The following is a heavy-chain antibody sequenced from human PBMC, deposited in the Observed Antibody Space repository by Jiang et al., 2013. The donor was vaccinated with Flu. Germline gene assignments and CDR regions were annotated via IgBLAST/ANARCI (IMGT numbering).Heavy chain of an antibody. J-gene: IGHJ6*03. V-gene: IGHV1-46*01. Sequence: WVRQAPGQGLEWMGIINPSGGSTSYAQKFQGRVTMTRDTSTSTVYMELSSLRSEDTAVYYCARVIGRYSYGLWDYYCYYMDVWGKGTTVTVSS. CDR3: ARVIGRYSYGLWDYYCYYMDV. CDR2: INPSGGST. D-gene: IGHD5-18*01.